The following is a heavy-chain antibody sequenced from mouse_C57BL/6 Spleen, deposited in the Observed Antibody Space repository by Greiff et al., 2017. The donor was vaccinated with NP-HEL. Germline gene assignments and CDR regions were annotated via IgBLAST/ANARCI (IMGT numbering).Heavy chain of an antibody. J-gene: IGHJ2*01. CDR2: ISSGGDYI. D-gene: IGHD2-5*01. CDR1: GFTFSSYA. V-gene: IGHV5-9-1*02. CDR3: TRDYSNYLYYFDY. Sequence: VQLKESGEGLVKPGGSLKLSCAASGFTFSSYAMSWVRQTPEKRLEWVAYISSGGDYIYYADTVKGRFTISRDNARNTLYLQMSSLKSEDTAMYYCTRDYSNYLYYFDYWGQGTTLTVSS.